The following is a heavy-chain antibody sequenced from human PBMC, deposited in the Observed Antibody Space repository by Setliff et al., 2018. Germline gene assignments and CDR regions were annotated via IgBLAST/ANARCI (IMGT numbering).Heavy chain of an antibody. CDR3: SRLVRYCTTTSCQGASGAEL. D-gene: IGHD2-2*01. CDR1: GYTFSNYG. J-gene: IGHJ4*02. Sequence: VASVKVSCKASGYTFSNYGITWVRQAPGQGLEWMGWISGYNGNTKYAQKLQGRVTMTTDTSTSTAYLELRSLTSDDTAVYYCSRLVRYCTTTSCQGASGAELWGQGTLVTVSS. CDR2: ISGYNGNT. V-gene: IGHV1-18*01.